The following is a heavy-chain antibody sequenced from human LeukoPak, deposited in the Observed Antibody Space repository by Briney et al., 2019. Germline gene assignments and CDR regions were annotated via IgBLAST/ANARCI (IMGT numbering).Heavy chain of an antibody. J-gene: IGHJ4*02. CDR1: GFTFSSYS. CDR3: AMGDYFDY. V-gene: IGHV3-21*01. Sequence: GGSLRLSCAASGFTFSSYSMNWVRQAPGKGLEWVSSISSSSSYIYYADSVKGRFTISRDKAKNSLYLQMNSLRVEDTAMYYCAMGDYFDYWGQGTLVTVSS. CDR2: ISSSSSYI.